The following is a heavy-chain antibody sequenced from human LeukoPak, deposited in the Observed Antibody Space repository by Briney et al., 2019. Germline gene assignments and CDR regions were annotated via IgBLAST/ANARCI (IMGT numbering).Heavy chain of an antibody. CDR3: ARAGPPTYYYYYYMDV. J-gene: IGHJ6*03. CDR2: MYYSGST. Sequence: RPSETLSLTCAVSGVSINSYYWSWIRQAPGKGLEWIGSMYYSGSTKYNPSLKSRVTISVDSSQTQFSLKLTSVTAADTAVYYCARAGPPTYYYYYYMDVWGKGTTVTVSS. V-gene: IGHV4-59*01. CDR1: GVSINSYY.